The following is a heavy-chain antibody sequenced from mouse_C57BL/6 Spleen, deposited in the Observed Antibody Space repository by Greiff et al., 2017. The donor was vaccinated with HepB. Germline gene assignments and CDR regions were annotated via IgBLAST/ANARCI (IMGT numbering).Heavy chain of an antibody. CDR2: INPNNGGT. CDR3: ARPNWDGYFDY. J-gene: IGHJ2*01. V-gene: IGHV1-22*01. D-gene: IGHD4-1*01. CDR1: GYTFTDYN. Sequence: EVHLVESGPELVKPGASVKMSCKASGYTFTDYNMHWVKQSHGKSLEWIGYINPNNGGTSYNQKFKGKATLTVNKSSSTAYMELRSLTSEDSAVYYCARPNWDGYFDYWGQGTTLTVSS.